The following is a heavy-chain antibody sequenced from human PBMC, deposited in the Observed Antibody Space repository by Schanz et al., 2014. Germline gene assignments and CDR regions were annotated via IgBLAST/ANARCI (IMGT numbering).Heavy chain of an antibody. CDR1: GVSITHNY. CDR2: ISSSGSA. V-gene: IGHV4-59*01. J-gene: IGHJ4*02. CDR3: ARELGREGGFDS. Sequence: QVQLQESGPGLVKPSETLSLTCTISGVSITHNYWAWVRQPPGKGLEWIGFISSSGSALYNPSLKTRVTISRDTSKNQVSLNLRSVTAADTAFYHCARELGREGGFDSWGQGTLVTVTS. D-gene: IGHD2-15*01.